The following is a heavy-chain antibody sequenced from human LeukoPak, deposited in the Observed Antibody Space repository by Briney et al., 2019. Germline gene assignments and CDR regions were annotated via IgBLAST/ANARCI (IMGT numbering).Heavy chain of an antibody. CDR2: IRYDGSNK. CDR1: GFSSYG. CDR3: AKSDYDSSGYYYFEY. V-gene: IGHV3-30*02. Sequence: GGSLRLSCAASGFSSYGMHWVRQAPGKGLEWVAFIRYDGSNKFYADSVKGRFTTSRDNSKNTLYLQMNSLRAEDTAVYYCAKSDYDSSGYYYFEYRGQGTLVTVSS. D-gene: IGHD3-22*01. J-gene: IGHJ4*02.